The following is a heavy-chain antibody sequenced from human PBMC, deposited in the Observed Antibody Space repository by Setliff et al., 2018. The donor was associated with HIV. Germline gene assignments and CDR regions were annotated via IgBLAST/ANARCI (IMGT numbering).Heavy chain of an antibody. CDR2: IYYSGTT. CDR1: SDPISTPYC. V-gene: IGHV4-38-2*02. J-gene: IGHJ4*02. CDR3: ARRSGWSEDY. Sequence: PSETLSLTCSVSSDPISTPYCWGWIRQPPGKGLEWIGNIYYSGTTHYNPSIKSRVTISVDTSKNQFSLKLSSVTAADTAVYYCARRSGWSEDYWGQGTLVTVSS. D-gene: IGHD6-19*01.